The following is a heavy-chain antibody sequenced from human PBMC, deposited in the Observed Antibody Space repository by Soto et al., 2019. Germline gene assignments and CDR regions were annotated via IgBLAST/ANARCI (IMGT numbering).Heavy chain of an antibody. CDR3: ARDVGYYYDSSGYYPFDY. Sequence: EASVKVSCKASGYTFTSYGISWVRQAPGQGLEWMGWISAYNGNTNYAQKLQSRVTMTTDTSTSTAYMKLRSLRSDDTAVYYCARDVGYYYDSSGYYPFDYWGQGTLVTVSS. D-gene: IGHD3-22*01. CDR1: GYTFTSYG. V-gene: IGHV1-18*01. J-gene: IGHJ4*02. CDR2: ISAYNGNT.